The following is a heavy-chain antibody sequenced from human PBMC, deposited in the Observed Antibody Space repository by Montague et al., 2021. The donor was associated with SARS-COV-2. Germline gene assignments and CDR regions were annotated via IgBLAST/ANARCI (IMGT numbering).Heavy chain of an antibody. Sequence: SETLSLTCIASGASVSSSDWGWIRQSPGKGLEWIGYFYSVGSTDYNPSLKSRVTISRDTSKNQFSLKVRSVTAADTAIYYCARETMTVDAFDIWGQGTMVTVSS. CDR1: GASVSSSD. J-gene: IGHJ3*02. CDR2: FYSVGST. D-gene: IGHD1-14*01. CDR3: ARETMTVDAFDI. V-gene: IGHV4-59*02.